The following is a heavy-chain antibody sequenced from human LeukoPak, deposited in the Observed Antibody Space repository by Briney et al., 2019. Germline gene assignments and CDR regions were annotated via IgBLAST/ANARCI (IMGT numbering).Heavy chain of an antibody. V-gene: IGHV4-39*01. D-gene: IGHD2-15*01. CDR1: IDFLCSSSYY. CDR3: ARQIAVGYNWFDP. Sequence: PSETLSLTCTLCIDFLCSSSYYWGWIRQPPGKGLEWIGSIYYSGSTYYNPSLKSRVTVSVDTSKNQFSLKLGSVTAAATAVYYFARQIAVGYNWFDPWGQGTLVTVSS. J-gene: IGHJ5*02. CDR2: IYYSGST.